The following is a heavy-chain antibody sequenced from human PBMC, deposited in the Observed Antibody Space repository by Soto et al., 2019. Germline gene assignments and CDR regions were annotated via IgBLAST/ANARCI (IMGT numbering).Heavy chain of an antibody. CDR2: IIPIFGTA. J-gene: IGHJ6*02. D-gene: IGHD5-12*01. CDR3: ARGNDYGGHYYYGMDV. Sequence: QVQLVQSGAEVKKPGSSVKVSCKASGGTFSSYAISWVRQAPGQGLEWMGGIIPIFGTATYAQKFQGRVTITADESTSTAYMELSSLRSEDTAVYYCARGNDYGGHYYYGMDVWGQGTTVTVSS. CDR1: GGTFSSYA. V-gene: IGHV1-69*01.